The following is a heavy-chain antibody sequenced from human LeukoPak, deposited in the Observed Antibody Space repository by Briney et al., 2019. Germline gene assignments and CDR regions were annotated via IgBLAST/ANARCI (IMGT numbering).Heavy chain of an antibody. Sequence: SETLSLTCTVSGGSISSHYWSWIRQPPGKGLEWIGYIYYSGSINYNPSLKSRVTISVDTSKNQFSLKLSSVTAADTAVYYCARDYGDYDFDYWGQGTLVTVSS. J-gene: IGHJ4*02. D-gene: IGHD4-17*01. CDR2: IYYSGSI. CDR1: GGSISSHY. V-gene: IGHV4-59*11. CDR3: ARDYGDYDFDY.